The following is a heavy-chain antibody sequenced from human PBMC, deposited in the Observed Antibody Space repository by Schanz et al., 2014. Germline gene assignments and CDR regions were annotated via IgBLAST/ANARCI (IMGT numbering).Heavy chain of an antibody. Sequence: EVQLLESGGGLVEPGGSLRLSCASSGFSFTTYAMSWVRQAPGKGLEWVSSISSGGGSTYYADSVKGRFTISRDNSKNTLYLQMNSLRAEDTAVYYCAKAADWPVTRFDPWGQGTLVTVSS. CDR2: ISSGGGST. V-gene: IGHV3-23*01. D-gene: IGHD3-9*01. CDR3: AKAADWPVTRFDP. CDR1: GFSFTTYA. J-gene: IGHJ5*02.